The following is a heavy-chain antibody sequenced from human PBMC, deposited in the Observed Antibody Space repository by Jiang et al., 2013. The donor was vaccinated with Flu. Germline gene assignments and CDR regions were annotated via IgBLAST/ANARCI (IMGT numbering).Heavy chain of an antibody. J-gene: IGHJ4*02. V-gene: IGHV1-3*01. CDR3: ARASSDCSTPNCPFDY. Sequence: SGAEVKKLGASVKLSCKASGYTFTTYAIHWIRQAPGQWLEWMGWINVGNGNTKYSQNLQGRVTITRDTSASTAYMELSSLTSEDTAVYYCARASSDCSTPNCPFDYWGQGTLVTVSS. CDR2: INVGNGNT. D-gene: IGHD2-2*01. CDR1: GYTFTTYA.